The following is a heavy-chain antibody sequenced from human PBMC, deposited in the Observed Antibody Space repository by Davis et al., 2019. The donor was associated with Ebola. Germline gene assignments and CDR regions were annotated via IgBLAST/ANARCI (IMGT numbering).Heavy chain of an antibody. D-gene: IGHD3-3*01. CDR3: AREDFWSGLRSFDP. CDR1: GYTFTSSG. Sequence: ASVKVSCKASGYTFTSSGISWVRQAPGQGLEWMGWISAYNGNTNYAQKLQGRVTMTTDTSTSTAYMELRSLRSDDTAVYYCAREDFWSGLRSFDPWGKGTLVTVSS. CDR2: ISAYNGNT. J-gene: IGHJ5*02. V-gene: IGHV1-18*01.